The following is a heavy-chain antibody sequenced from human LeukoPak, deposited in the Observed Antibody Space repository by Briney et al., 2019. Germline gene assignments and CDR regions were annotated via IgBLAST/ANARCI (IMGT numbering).Heavy chain of an antibody. J-gene: IGHJ4*02. CDR2: IDHSGST. CDR1: RGTLSGYS. V-gene: IGHV4-34*01. CDR3: ARGASRSFDY. Sequence: SETLSLTCALYRGTLSGYSWSWIRQPPGKGLQWIGEIDHSGSTNYNPSLKSRVTISLDTSKNQFSLKLSSVTAADTAVYYCARGASRSFDYWGQGTLVTISS.